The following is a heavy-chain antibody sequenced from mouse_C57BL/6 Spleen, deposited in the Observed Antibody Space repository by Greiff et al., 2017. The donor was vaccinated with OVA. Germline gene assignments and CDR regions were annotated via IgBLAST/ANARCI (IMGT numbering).Heavy chain of an antibody. Sequence: VQLQQPGAELVKPGASVTLSCKASGYTFTSYWMQWVKQRPGQGLEWIGEIDPSGSYTNYNQKFKGKATLTVDTTSSTAYLQLSSLTSEDSAVYYSARRALGPFDDWGQGTTLTVSS. V-gene: IGHV1-50*01. J-gene: IGHJ2*01. D-gene: IGHD4-1*01. CDR1: GYTFTSYW. CDR3: ARRALGPFDD. CDR2: IDPSGSYT.